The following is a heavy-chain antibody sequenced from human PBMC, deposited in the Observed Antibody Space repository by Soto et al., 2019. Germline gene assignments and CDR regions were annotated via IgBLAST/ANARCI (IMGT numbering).Heavy chain of an antibody. V-gene: IGHV3-43*01. CDR2: ISGDGGST. J-gene: IGHJ5*02. CDR1: GFTFDDYT. D-gene: IGHD3-22*01. Sequence: GSLRLSFAASGFTFDDYTMHWVRQAPGKGLEWVSVISGDGGSTYYADSVKGRFTISRDNSKNSLYLQMNSLRAEDTAVYYCAKVGYYDSSGYGDPLHXWGQGTLVTVSX. CDR3: AKVGYYDSSGYGDPLHX.